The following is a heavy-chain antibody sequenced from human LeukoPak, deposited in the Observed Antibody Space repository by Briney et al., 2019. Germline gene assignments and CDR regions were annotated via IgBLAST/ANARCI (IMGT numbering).Heavy chain of an antibody. CDR1: GYTFNTYG. Sequence: GASVKVSCKASGYTFNTYGITWVRQAPGQGLEWMGWISGYNGKTKYAQKHQDRVTMTTDTSTTTAYMDPRSLRSDDTAVYYCARAGAVVDNWFDPWGQGTLVTVSS. D-gene: IGHD2-15*01. V-gene: IGHV1-18*01. CDR3: ARAGAVVDNWFDP. J-gene: IGHJ5*02. CDR2: ISGYNGKT.